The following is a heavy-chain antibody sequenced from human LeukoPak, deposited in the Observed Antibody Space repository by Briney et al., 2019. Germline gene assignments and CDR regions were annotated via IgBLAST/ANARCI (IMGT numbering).Heavy chain of an antibody. V-gene: IGHV6-1*01. J-gene: IGHJ5*02. Sequence: SQTLSLTCAISGDSVSSKSAAWNWIRQSPSRGLEWLGRTYYRSKWSSGYAESVKSRITINPDTSKNQFSLQLKSVTPEDTAVYYCARDRGYCSGGSCYAEYNWFDPWGQGTLVTVSS. CDR2: TYYRSKWSS. CDR1: GDSVSSKSAA. D-gene: IGHD2-15*01. CDR3: ARDRGYCSGGSCYAEYNWFDP.